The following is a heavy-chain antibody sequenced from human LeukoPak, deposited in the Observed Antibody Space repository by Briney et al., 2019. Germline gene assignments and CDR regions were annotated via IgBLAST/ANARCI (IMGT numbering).Heavy chain of an antibody. D-gene: IGHD2-2*01. J-gene: IGHJ4*02. CDR1: GFTFDDYA. CDR3: AKDRGYCSSTSCYSSVGYFDY. Sequence: GGSLRLSCAASGFTFDDYAMHWVRQAPGKGLEWVSLISGDGGSTYYADSVKGRFTISRDNSKNSLYLQMNSLRTEDTALYYCAKDRGYCSSTSCYSSVGYFDYWGQGTLVTVSS. CDR2: ISGDGGST. V-gene: IGHV3-43*02.